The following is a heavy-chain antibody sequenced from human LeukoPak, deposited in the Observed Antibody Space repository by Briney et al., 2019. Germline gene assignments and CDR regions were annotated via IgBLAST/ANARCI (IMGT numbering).Heavy chain of an antibody. CDR2: IHPGDSDT. Sequence: LGESLQISCKGSGYNFTNYWIGWVRQLPGKGLEWMGIIHPGDSDTRYSPSLQGQVTMSVDKSISTAYLQWSSLKASDTAMYYCARHAPGDYFDYWGQGTLVTVSP. D-gene: IGHD3-10*01. CDR3: ARHAPGDYFDY. V-gene: IGHV5-51*01. J-gene: IGHJ4*02. CDR1: GYNFTNYW.